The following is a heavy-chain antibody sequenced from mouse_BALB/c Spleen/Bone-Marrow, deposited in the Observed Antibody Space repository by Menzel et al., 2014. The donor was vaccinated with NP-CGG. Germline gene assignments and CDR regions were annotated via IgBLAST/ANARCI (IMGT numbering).Heavy chain of an antibody. J-gene: IGHJ2*01. Sequence: EVQVAESGGGLVKPGGSLKLSCAASGFAFSSYDMSWVRQTPEKRLEWVAYISSGGGSTYYPDTVKGRFTISRDNAKNTLYLQMSSLKSEDTAMYYCAREVLRDYFDYWGQGTTLTVSS. D-gene: IGHD1-1*01. CDR2: ISSGGGST. CDR1: GFAFSSYD. CDR3: AREVLRDYFDY. V-gene: IGHV5-12-1*01.